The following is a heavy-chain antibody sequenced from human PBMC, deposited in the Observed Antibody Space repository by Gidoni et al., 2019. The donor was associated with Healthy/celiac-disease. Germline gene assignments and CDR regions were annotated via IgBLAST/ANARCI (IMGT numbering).Heavy chain of an antibody. V-gene: IGHV3-9*01. CDR1: GFTFDDYA. CDR3: AKAYDYGNEMRFDP. Sequence: EVQLVESGGGLVQPGRSLRLSCAASGFTFDDYAMHWLRPAPGKGLEGVSGISGNRCSIGYADSVKGRFTISRDNAKNSLYLQMNSLRAEDTALYYCAKAYDYGNEMRFDPWGQGTLVTVSS. J-gene: IGHJ5*02. CDR2: ISGNRCSI. D-gene: IGHD4-17*01.